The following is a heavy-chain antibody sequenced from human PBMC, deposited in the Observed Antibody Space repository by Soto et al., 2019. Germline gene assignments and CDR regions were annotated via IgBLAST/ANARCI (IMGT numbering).Heavy chain of an antibody. CDR1: GYTFTGYY. V-gene: IGHV1-2*04. CDR3: AREGGQSLYYYGLDV. J-gene: IGHJ6*02. Sequence: QVQLVQSGAEVKKPGASVKVSCKASGYTFTGYYMHWVRQAPGQGLEWMGWINPNSGGTNYAQKYQGLVTITRETSISTAYMELSRLRSDDTAVYYCAREGGQSLYYYGLDVWGQGTTVTVSS. D-gene: IGHD6-19*01. CDR2: INPNSGGT.